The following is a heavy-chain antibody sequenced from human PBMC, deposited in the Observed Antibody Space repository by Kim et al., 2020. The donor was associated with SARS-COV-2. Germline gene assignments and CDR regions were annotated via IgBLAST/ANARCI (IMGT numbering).Heavy chain of an antibody. CDR1: GGSIRGNNW. V-gene: IGHV4-4*02. CDR3: ARAEVAARFGMDV. CDR2: IYHTGNT. J-gene: IGHJ6*02. D-gene: IGHD6-6*01. Sequence: SETLSLTCAVSGGSIRGNNWWSWVRQTPGKGLEGIGEIYHTGNTKYNPSLQSRVIISVDRSKNQFSLKLSSVTAADTAVYFCARAEVAARFGMDVWGQGTTATVSS.